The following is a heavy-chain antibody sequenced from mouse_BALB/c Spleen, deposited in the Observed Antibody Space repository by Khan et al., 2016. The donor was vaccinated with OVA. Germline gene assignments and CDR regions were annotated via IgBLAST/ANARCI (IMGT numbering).Heavy chain of an antibody. J-gene: IGHJ1*01. CDR1: GYTFTSYW. Sequence: LQQPGSELVRPGASVKLSCKASGYTFTSYWMHWVKQRPGQGLEWIGNFYPGSGSTNYDEKFKSKATLTVDPSSSTAYMQLSSLTSEDSAVDYCTRSEYYGSDRYFDVWGAGTTVTVSS. V-gene: IGHV1S22*01. CDR3: TRSEYYGSDRYFDV. D-gene: IGHD1-1*01. CDR2: FYPGSGST.